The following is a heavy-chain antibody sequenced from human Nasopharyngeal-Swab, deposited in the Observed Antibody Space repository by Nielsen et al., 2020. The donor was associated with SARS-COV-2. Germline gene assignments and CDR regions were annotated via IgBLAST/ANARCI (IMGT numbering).Heavy chain of an antibody. CDR1: GYTFTTYA. J-gene: IGHJ5*02. CDR2: INAGNGNT. V-gene: IGHV1-3*01. CDR3: ARDSSSGLRYFDWLSPGYNWFDP. Sequence: ASVKVSCKASGYTFTTYAIHRVRQAPGQRLEWMGWINAGNGNTKYSQKLQGRVTITRDTSASTAYMELSSLRSEDTAVYYCARDSSSGLRYFDWLSPGYNWFDPWGQGTLVTVSS. D-gene: IGHD3-9*01.